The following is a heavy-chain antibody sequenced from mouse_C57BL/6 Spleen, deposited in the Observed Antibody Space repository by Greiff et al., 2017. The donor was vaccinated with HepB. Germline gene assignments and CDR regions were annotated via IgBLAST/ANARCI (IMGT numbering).Heavy chain of an antibody. CDR2: IYPRSGNT. CDR1: GYTFTSYG. D-gene: IGHD1-1*01. CDR3: ARNYYGSSPSWFAY. J-gene: IGHJ3*01. Sequence: LVESGAELARPGASVKLSCKASGYTFTSYGISWVKQRTGQGLEWIGEIYPRSGNTYYNEKFKGKATLTADKSSSTAYMELRSLTSEDSAVYFCARNYYGSSPSWFAYWGQGTLVTVSA. V-gene: IGHV1-81*01.